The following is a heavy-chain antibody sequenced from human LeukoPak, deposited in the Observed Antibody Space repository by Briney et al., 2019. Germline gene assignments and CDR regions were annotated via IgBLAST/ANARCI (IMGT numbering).Heavy chain of an antibody. CDR1: GYTFTSYG. CDR2: ISAYNGNT. D-gene: IGHD2-2*03. J-gene: IGHJ6*02. V-gene: IGHV1-18*01. CDR3: ARTGGVDIVVVPAAMHQYYYYGMDV. Sequence: GASVNVSCKASGYTFTSYGISWVRQAPGQGLEWMGWISAYNGNTNYAQKLQGRVTMTTDTSTSTAYMELRSLRSDDTAVYYCARTGGVDIVVVPAAMHQYYYYGMDVWGQGTTVTVSS.